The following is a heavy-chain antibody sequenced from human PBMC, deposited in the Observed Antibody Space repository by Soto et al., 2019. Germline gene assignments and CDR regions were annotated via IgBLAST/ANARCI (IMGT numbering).Heavy chain of an antibody. J-gene: IGHJ6*04. CDR2: IWYDGSNK. V-gene: IGHV3-33*01. D-gene: IGHD2-15*01. CDR1: GFTFSSYG. CDR3: AGARIVVVVAETLDGMDV. Sequence: QVQLVESGGGVVQPGRSLRLSCAASGFTFSSYGMHWVRQAPGKGLEWVAVIWYDGSNKYYADSVKGRFTISRANSKNTLYLQRTSVGAADTSVYYWAGARIVVVVAETLDGMDVWGEGTTVTVSS.